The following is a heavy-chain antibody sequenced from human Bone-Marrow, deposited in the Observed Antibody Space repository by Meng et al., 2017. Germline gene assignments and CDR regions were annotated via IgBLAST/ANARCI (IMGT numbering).Heavy chain of an antibody. V-gene: IGHV4-39*02. J-gene: IGHJ4*02. CDR3: ARGPTTMAHDFDY. Sequence: SETLSLTCTVSGGSISSSSYYWSWIRQPPGKGLEWIGEINHSGSTNYNPSLESRATISVDTSQNNLSLKLSSVTAADSAVYYCARGPTTMAHDFDYWGQGTLVTAPQ. CDR1: GGSISSSSYY. CDR2: INHSGST. D-gene: IGHD4-11*01.